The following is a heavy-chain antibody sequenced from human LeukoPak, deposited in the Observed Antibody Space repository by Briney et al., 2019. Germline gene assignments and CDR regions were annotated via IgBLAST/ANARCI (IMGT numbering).Heavy chain of an antibody. CDR2: ISATDSRP. J-gene: IGHJ3*02. CDR1: GFTFSIYA. V-gene: IGHV3-23*01. D-gene: IGHD6-13*01. CDR3: AKDRVRFSSRVDAFDI. Sequence: GGSLRLSCAASGFTFSIYAMSWVRQAPGKGLEWVSAISATDSRPYYADSVKGRFTISRDNSKSTLYLQLNGLRGEDTAIYYCAKDRVRFSSRVDAFDIWGRGTMVTVSS.